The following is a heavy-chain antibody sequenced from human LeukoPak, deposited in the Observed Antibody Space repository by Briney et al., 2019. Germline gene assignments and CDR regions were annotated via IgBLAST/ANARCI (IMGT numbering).Heavy chain of an antibody. Sequence: GGSLRLSCAASGFSFSNYGMHWVHQAPGKGLERVAVISHDGNNKYYADSVKGRFTISRDNSKNTLYLQMNSLRAEDMAVYYCAKDLTDGSYYVFDYWGQGTLVTVSS. CDR2: ISHDGNNK. CDR1: GFSFSNYG. D-gene: IGHD1-26*01. V-gene: IGHV3-30*18. CDR3: AKDLTDGSYYVFDY. J-gene: IGHJ4*02.